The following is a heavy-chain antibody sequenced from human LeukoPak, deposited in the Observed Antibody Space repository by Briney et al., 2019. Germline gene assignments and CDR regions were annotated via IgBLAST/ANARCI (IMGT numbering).Heavy chain of an antibody. Sequence: GGSLRLFCAASGFTFSSYGMHWVRQAPGKGLEWVAFIRYDGSNKYYADSVKGRFTISRDNSKNTLYLQMNSLRAEDTAVYYCAKDKYGSGSYTPYGLTDYWGQGTLVTVSS. CDR2: IRYDGSNK. J-gene: IGHJ4*02. CDR3: AKDKYGSGSYTPYGLTDY. D-gene: IGHD3-10*01. V-gene: IGHV3-30*02. CDR1: GFTFSSYG.